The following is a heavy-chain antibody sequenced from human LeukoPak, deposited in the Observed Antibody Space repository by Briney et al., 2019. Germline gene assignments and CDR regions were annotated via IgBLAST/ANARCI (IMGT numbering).Heavy chain of an antibody. CDR2: ISSSGSYI. CDR3: AQAIGRVVGTFDF. J-gene: IGHJ4*02. D-gene: IGHD2-21*01. V-gene: IGHV3-21*01. CDR1: GGTFSSYS. Sequence: GGSLRLSCAASGGTFSSYSMNWVRQAPGKGLEWVSSISSSGSYIYYADSVKGRFTISRDNAKTSLYLQMNSLRAEDTGVYYCAQAIGRVVGTFDFWGQGTLVTVSS.